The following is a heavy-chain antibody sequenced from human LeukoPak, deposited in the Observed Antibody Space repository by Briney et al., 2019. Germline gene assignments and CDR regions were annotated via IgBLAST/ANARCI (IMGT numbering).Heavy chain of an antibody. V-gene: IGHV1-8*02. CDR2: MNPNSGNT. CDR1: GGTFISYA. CDR3: ARELGTAPFWSGYYTGYYYMDV. D-gene: IGHD3-3*01. J-gene: IGHJ6*03. Sequence: ASVKVSCKASGGTFISYAISWVRQAPGQGLEWMGWMNPNSGNTGYAQKFQGRVTMTRNTSISTAYMELSSLRSEDTAVYYCARELGTAPFWSGYYTGYYYMDVWGKGTTVTVSS.